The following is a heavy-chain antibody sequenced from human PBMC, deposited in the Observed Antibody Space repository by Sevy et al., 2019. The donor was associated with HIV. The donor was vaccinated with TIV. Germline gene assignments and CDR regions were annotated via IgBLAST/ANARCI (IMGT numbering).Heavy chain of an antibody. CDR2: ISGSGGST. CDR3: EAIATAGRDY. J-gene: IGHJ4*02. CDR1: GFIFSSYV. V-gene: IGHV3-23*01. Sequence: GGSLRVSCAASGFIFSSYVMTWVRQAPGKGLEWVSTISGSGGSTYYADSVKGRFTISRDNSKKMLDLQMNSLRAEDTAVYYCEAIATAGRDYWGQGTLVTVSS. D-gene: IGHD6-13*01.